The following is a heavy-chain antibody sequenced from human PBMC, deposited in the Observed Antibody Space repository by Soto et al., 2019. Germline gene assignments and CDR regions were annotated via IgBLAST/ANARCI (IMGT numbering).Heavy chain of an antibody. CDR2: INHSGST. D-gene: IGHD2-15*01. CDR3: ARGYRSQDIVVVVAATSSAFDI. J-gene: IGHJ3*02. CDR1: GGSFSGYY. Sequence: SETLSLTCAVYGGSFSGYYWSWIRQPPGKGLEWIGEINHSGSTNYNPSLKSRVTISVDTSKNQFSLKLSSVTATDTAVYYCARGYRSQDIVVVVAATSSAFDIWGQGTMVTVSS. V-gene: IGHV4-34*01.